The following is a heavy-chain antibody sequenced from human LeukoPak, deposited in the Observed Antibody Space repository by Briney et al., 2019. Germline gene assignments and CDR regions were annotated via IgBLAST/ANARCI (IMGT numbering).Heavy chain of an antibody. CDR1: GFTFSSYS. J-gene: IGHJ5*02. CDR3: ARVKAGDIVDP. D-gene: IGHD2-15*01. Sequence: PGGSLRLSXAASGFTFSSYSMNWVRQAPGKGLEWVSYISSSSSTIYYADSVKGRFTISRDNAKNSLYLQMNSLRAEDTAVYYCARVKAGDIVDPWGQGTLVTVSS. V-gene: IGHV3-48*01. CDR2: ISSSSSTI.